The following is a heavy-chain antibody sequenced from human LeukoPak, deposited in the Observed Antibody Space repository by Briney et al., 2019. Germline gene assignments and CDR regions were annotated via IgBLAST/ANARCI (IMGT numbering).Heavy chain of an antibody. CDR3: ARLTTTVTTPFDY. J-gene: IGHJ4*02. Sequence: GGSLRLSCAASGFTFSSYSMNWVRQAPGKGLEWVSFISSSSSPIYYADSVKGRFTISRDNAKNSVYLQMNSLRAEDTAVYYCARLTTTVTTPFDYWGQGTLVTVSS. CDR1: GFTFSSYS. D-gene: IGHD4-17*01. V-gene: IGHV3-48*01. CDR2: ISSSSSPI.